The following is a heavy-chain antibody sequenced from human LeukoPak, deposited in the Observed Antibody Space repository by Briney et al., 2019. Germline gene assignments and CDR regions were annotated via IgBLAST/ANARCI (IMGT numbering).Heavy chain of an antibody. J-gene: IGHJ4*02. Sequence: GGSLRLSCAASGFTFSSYAMSWVRQAPGKGLEWVSAISGSGGSTYYADSVKGRFTISRDNSKNTLYLQMNSLRAEDTAVYYCAEDSQTYYDYVMGSDEYYFDYWGQGTLVTVSS. CDR3: AEDSQTYYDYVMGSDEYYFDY. CDR2: ISGSGGST. CDR1: GFTFSSYA. D-gene: IGHD3-16*01. V-gene: IGHV3-23*01.